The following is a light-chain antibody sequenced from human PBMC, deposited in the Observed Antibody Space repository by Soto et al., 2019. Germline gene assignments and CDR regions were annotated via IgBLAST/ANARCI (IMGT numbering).Light chain of an antibody. V-gene: IGKV1-5*01. J-gene: IGKJ1*01. Sequence: DIQMTQSPSTLSASVGDRVTITCRASQSISSWLAWYQQKPGKAPKLLIYDASSLESVVPSRFSGSGSGTEFTLTISSLQPDDFATYYCQHQRTFGQGTKVEIK. CDR1: QSISSW. CDR2: DAS. CDR3: QHQRT.